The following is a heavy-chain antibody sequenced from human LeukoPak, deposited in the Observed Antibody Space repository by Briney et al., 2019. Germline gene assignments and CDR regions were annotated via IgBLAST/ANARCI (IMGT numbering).Heavy chain of an antibody. CDR1: GGSFSGYY. D-gene: IGHD3-10*01. CDR2: INHSGST. J-gene: IGHJ4*02. Sequence: SETLSLTCAVHGGSFSGYYWSWIRQPPRKGLEWIGEINHSGSTNYNPSLKSRVTISVGTSKNQFSLKLSSVTASDTAVYYCARASPSELLWFGELLRAGFDYWGQGTLVTVSS. V-gene: IGHV4-34*01. CDR3: ARASPSELLWFGELLRAGFDY.